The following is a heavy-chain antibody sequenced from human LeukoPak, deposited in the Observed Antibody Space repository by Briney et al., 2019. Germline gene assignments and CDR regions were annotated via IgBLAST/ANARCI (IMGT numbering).Heavy chain of an antibody. V-gene: IGHV1-18*01. D-gene: IGHD2-8*01. J-gene: IGHJ4*02. Sequence: ASVKVSCKASGGTFSSYAISWVRPAPGQGLEWMGWISAYNGNTNYAQKLQGRVTMTTDTSTSTAYMELRSLRSDDTAVYYCARDTGQLNGFDYWGQGTLVTVSS. CDR1: GGTFSSYA. CDR2: ISAYNGNT. CDR3: ARDTGQLNGFDY.